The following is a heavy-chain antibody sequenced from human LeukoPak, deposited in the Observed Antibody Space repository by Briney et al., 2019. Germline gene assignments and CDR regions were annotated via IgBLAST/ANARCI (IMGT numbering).Heavy chain of an antibody. CDR2: ISAYNGNT. CDR1: GYTFTSYD. CDR3: ARLTYYYDSSGYSY. V-gene: IGHV1-18*01. D-gene: IGHD3-22*01. J-gene: IGHJ4*02. Sequence: ASVKVSCKAPGYTFTSYDISWVRQAPGQGLEWMGWISAYNGNTNYAQKLQGRVTMTTDTSTSTAYMELRSLRSDDTAVYYCARLTYYYDSSGYSYWGQGTLVTVSS.